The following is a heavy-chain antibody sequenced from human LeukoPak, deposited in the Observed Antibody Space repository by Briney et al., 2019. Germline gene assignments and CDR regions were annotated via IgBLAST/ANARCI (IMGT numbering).Heavy chain of an antibody. V-gene: IGHV3-9*01. J-gene: IGHJ4*02. Sequence: GGSLRLSCAASGFTFDDYAMHWVRQAPGKGLEWVSGISWNSGSIGYADSVKGRFTISRDNAKNSLYLQMDSLRAEDTAVYYCARAAHSSSAFWGQGTLVTVSS. CDR2: ISWNSGSI. CDR1: GFTFDDYA. CDR3: ARAAHSSSAF. D-gene: IGHD6-13*01.